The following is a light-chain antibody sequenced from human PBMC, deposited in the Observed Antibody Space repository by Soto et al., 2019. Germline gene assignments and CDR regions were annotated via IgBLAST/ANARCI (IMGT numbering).Light chain of an antibody. CDR3: QQQGT. V-gene: IGKV3-20*01. CDR2: AAS. CDR1: EFLSSSY. J-gene: IGKJ2*01. Sequence: EIVLTQSPGTLSLSPGERATLSCRASEFLSSSYLVWYQQKPGQAPRLLIYAASRRATGIPDRFSGSGSAIEYTLTINTLEPEDFAVYYCQQQGTFGQGTTLEIK.